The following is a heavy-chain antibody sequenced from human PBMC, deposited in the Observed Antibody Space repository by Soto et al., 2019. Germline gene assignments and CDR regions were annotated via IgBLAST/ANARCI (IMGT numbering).Heavy chain of an antibody. CDR3: ATKVRVTNYLYYGMDV. J-gene: IGHJ6*02. CDR1: GFSFNTSG. Sequence: GGSLRLSCAASGFSFNTSGMHWVRQAPGKGLEWVAVIAFDGSQEFYGDSVRGRFTISRDNSKNTLFLQMKSLTPEDTAVYYCATKVRVTNYLYYGMDVLGQGTTVTVSS. D-gene: IGHD2-21*02. CDR2: IAFDGSQE. V-gene: IGHV3-30*03.